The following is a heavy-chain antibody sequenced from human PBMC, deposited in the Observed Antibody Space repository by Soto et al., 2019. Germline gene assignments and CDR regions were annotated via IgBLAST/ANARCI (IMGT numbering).Heavy chain of an antibody. CDR1: GFNFSYKA. J-gene: IGHJ4*02. V-gene: IGHV3-23*01. D-gene: IGHD2-15*01. CDR2: ISGSGEKT. Sequence: HPGGSLRLSCVASGFNFSYKAMSWVRQAPGKGLQWVSTISGSGEKTYYADSVKGRFTISSDRSKNTLYLQMNSLRAEDTAVYYCASLKVVTRPPTGYWCQGTLVTVSS. CDR3: ASLKVVTRPPTGY.